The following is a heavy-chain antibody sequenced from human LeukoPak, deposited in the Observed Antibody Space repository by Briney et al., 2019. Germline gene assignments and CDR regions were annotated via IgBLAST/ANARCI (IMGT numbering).Heavy chain of an antibody. CDR3: ARGHSSGWYLYYFDY. CDR1: GGSLSGYY. J-gene: IGHJ4*02. Sequence: SETLSLTCAVYGGSLSGYYWSWIRQPPGKGLEWIGEINHSGSTNYNPSLKSRVTISVDTSKNQFSLKLSSVTAADTAVYYCARGHSSGWYLYYFDYWGQGTLVTVSS. V-gene: IGHV4-34*01. CDR2: INHSGST. D-gene: IGHD6-19*01.